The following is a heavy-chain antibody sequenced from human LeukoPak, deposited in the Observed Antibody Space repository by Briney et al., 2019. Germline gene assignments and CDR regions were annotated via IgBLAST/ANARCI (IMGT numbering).Heavy chain of an antibody. Sequence: GGSLRLSCAASGFTFSNYAMSWVRQAPGKGLEWVSGISGSGGSTYYADSVKGRFTLSRDNAKNSLYLQMNSLRADDTAVYYCARDRDSRWDFDLWGRGTLVTVSS. D-gene: IGHD3-22*01. V-gene: IGHV3-23*01. CDR3: ARDRDSRWDFDL. CDR1: GFTFSNYA. J-gene: IGHJ2*01. CDR2: ISGSGGST.